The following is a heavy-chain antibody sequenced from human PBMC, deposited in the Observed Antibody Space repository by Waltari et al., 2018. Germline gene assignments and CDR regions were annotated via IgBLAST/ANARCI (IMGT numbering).Heavy chain of an antibody. CDR3: ARGGGGDWEWFDP. Sequence: VQLQESGPSLLKPSETLSLICTVSGCSLRGFYWGWVRQPPGKGLDWIGYIYYTGSTNFNPSLKSRVTMSVDTSKNQFSLKLSSVTAADTAFYYCARGGGGDWEWFDPWGQGTLVTVSS. CDR2: IYYTGST. D-gene: IGHD2-21*02. J-gene: IGHJ5*02. V-gene: IGHV4-59*01. CDR1: GCSLRGFY.